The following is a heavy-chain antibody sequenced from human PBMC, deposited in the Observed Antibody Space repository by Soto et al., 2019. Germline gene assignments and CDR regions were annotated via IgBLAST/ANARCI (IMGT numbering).Heavy chain of an antibody. Sequence: VASVKVSCKVSGYTLTELSMHWVRQAPGKGLEWMGGFDPEDGETIYAQKFQGRVTMTEDTSTDTAYMELSSLRSEDTAVYYCATDATRRNWNDAGNFDYWGQGTLVTVSS. CDR1: GYTLTELS. V-gene: IGHV1-24*01. J-gene: IGHJ4*02. D-gene: IGHD1-20*01. CDR3: ATDATRRNWNDAGNFDY. CDR2: FDPEDGET.